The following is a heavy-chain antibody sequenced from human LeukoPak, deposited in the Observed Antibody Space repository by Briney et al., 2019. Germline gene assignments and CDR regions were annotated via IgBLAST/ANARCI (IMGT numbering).Heavy chain of an antibody. CDR2: IWYDGSNK. V-gene: IGHV3-33*06. J-gene: IGHJ4*02. D-gene: IGHD3-10*01. Sequence: GGSLRLSCAASGFTFSSYGMHWVRQAPGKGLEWVAVIWYDGSNKYYADSVKGRFTISRDYSKNTLYVQMNSLRAEDTAVYYCAKGGGVIRSAFDYWGQGTLVTVSS. CDR3: AKGGGVIRSAFDY. CDR1: GFTFSSYG.